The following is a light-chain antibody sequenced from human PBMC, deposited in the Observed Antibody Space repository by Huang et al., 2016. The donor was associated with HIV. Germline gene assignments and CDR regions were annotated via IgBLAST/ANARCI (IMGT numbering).Light chain of an antibody. V-gene: IGKV3-11*01. CDR3: QQRNNWPPWT. CDR1: QSIGGY. Sequence: EIVLTQSPATLSLSPGEGATLSFRASQSIGGYFAWYQQIPGQAPRLLIYDASIRATGIPARFSGRGSGTDFTLTISSLEPEDFAVYYCQQRNNWPPWTFGQGTKVELK. J-gene: IGKJ1*01. CDR2: DAS.